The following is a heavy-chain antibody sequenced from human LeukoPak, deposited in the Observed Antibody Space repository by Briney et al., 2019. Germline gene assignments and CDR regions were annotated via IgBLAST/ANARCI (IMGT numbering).Heavy chain of an antibody. Sequence: SETLSLTCTVSGGSISSYYWSWIRQPPGKGLEWIGYIYYSGSTNYNPSLKSRVTISADTSKNQFSLKLSSVTAADTAVYYCARETSQKGAHYMDVWGKGTTVTISS. D-gene: IGHD3-16*01. CDR1: GGSISSYY. V-gene: IGHV4-59*01. CDR2: IYYSGST. J-gene: IGHJ6*03. CDR3: ARETSQKGAHYMDV.